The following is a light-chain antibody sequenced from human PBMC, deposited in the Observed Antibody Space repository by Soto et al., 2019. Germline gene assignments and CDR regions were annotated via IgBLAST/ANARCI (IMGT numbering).Light chain of an antibody. CDR3: QQYNNWPLT. J-gene: IGKJ4*01. Sequence: EVVMTQSPVNLSVSSGERATLSCRASQSIRSNLAWYQQKPGQAPRLLIYDASTRATGIPAKFSGSGSGTEFTLIIGSLQSEDFAFYYCQQYNNWPLTFGGGTKVEIK. V-gene: IGKV3-15*01. CDR1: QSIRSN. CDR2: DAS.